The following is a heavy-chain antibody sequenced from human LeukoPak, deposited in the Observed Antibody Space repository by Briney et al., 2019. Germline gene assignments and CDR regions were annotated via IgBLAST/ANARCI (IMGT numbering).Heavy chain of an antibody. Sequence: ASVKVSCKASGYTFTGYYMHWVRQAPGQGLEWMGWINPNSGGTNYAQKFQGRVTMTRDSSISTAYMELSRLRSDDTAVYYCARDRHRIVVVPAAISPWGQGTLVTVSS. CDR3: ARDRHRIVVVPAAISP. V-gene: IGHV1-2*02. J-gene: IGHJ5*02. D-gene: IGHD2-2*01. CDR1: GYTFTGYY. CDR2: INPNSGGT.